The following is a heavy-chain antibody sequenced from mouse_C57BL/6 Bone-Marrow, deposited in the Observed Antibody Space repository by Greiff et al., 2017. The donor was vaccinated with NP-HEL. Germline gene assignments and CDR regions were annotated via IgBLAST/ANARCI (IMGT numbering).Heavy chain of an antibody. J-gene: IGHJ1*03. CDR3: ARGGLRRDWYFDV. V-gene: IGHV1-61*01. CDR1: GYTFTSYW. D-gene: IGHD2-4*01. Sequence: VQLQQSGAELVRPGSSVKLSCKASGYTFTSYWMDWVKQRPGQGLEWIGNIYPSDSETHYNQKFKDKATLTVDKSSSTAYMQLSSLTSEDSAVYYCARGGLRRDWYFDVWGTGTTVTVSS. CDR2: IYPSDSET.